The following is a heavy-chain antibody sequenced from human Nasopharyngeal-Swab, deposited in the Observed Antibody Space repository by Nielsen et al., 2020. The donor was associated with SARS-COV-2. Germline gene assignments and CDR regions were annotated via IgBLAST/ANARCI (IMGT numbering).Heavy chain of an antibody. CDR1: GYSFTSYW. J-gene: IGHJ6*02. CDR2: IYPGDSDT. V-gene: IGHV5-51*01. CDR3: ARLYYYDSSGYPYYYYYYGMDV. D-gene: IGHD3-22*01. Sequence: GESLKISCKGSGYSFTSYWIGWVRQMPGKGLEWMGIIYPGDSDTRSSPSFQGQVTISADKSISTAYLQWSSLKASDTAMYYCARLYYYDSSGYPYYYYYYGMDVWGQGTTVTVSS.